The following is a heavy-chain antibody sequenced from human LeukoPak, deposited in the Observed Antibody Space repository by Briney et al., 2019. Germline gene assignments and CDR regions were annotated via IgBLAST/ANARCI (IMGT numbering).Heavy chain of an antibody. D-gene: IGHD5-18*01. J-gene: IGHJ4*02. CDR1: GFTVSSNY. Sequence: PGGSLRVSCAASGFTVSSNYMSWVRQAPGKGLEWVSVIYSGGSTYYADSVKGRFTISRDNSKNTLYLQMNSLRAEDTAVYYCARNTAGIDYWGQGTLVTVSS. CDR2: IYSGGST. CDR3: ARNTAGIDY. V-gene: IGHV3-53*01.